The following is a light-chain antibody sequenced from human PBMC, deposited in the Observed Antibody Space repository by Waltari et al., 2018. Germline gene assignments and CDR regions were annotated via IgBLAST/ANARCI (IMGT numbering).Light chain of an antibody. CDR2: AAS. CDR1: QDVSTW. J-gene: IGKJ4*01. CDR3: QQTDSFPLT. Sequence: DIQMTQSPASVPASRGERVTSSCRASQDVSTWVAWYQQKPGKAPNLLISAASSLQGGVPSRFSGIGSGTDFTLTISGLQPEDFTIYFCQQTDSFPLTFGGGTKVELK. V-gene: IGKV1-12*01.